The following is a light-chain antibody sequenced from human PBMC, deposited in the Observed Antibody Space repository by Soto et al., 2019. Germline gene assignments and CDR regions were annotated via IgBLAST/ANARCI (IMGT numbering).Light chain of an antibody. Sequence: QSALTQPPSASGSPGQSVTISCTGTSSDVAGSDYVSWYQQHPGKAPKLIIYEVTKRPAGVPDRFSGSKSGNTASLTVSGLQADDESYYYCSSFARGDNPHVLFGGGTKLPVL. CDR3: SSFARGDNPHVL. CDR2: EVT. CDR1: SSDVAGSDY. J-gene: IGLJ2*01. V-gene: IGLV2-8*01.